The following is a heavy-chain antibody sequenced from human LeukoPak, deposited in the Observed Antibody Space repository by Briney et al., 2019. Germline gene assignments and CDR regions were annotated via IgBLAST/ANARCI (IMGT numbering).Heavy chain of an antibody. D-gene: IGHD1-26*01. V-gene: IGHV1-46*01. CDR3: ARDLLAPDY. Sequence: ASVKVSCKASGYTFTSYYMHWVRQAPGQGLEWVGAINPIGGTTTYAQKFQGRVTMTRDTSTTTVYMELYSLRYDDTAVYHRARDLLAPDYWGQGTLVTVSS. CDR1: GYTFTSYY. J-gene: IGHJ4*02. CDR2: INPIGGTT.